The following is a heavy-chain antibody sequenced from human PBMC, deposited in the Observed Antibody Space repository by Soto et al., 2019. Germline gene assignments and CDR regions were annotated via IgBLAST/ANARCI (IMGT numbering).Heavy chain of an antibody. J-gene: IGHJ6*02. CDR1: GYTFTGYY. D-gene: IGHD2-8*01. V-gene: IGHV1-2*02. CDR2: INPNSGGT. Sequence: VKVSCKASGYTFTGYYMHWVRQAPGQGLEWMGWINPNSGGTNYAQKFQGRVTMTRDTSISTAYMELSRLRSDDTAVYYCAAGGVYAIPDYYYYYGMDVWRQGTTVTVSS. CDR3: AAGGVYAIPDYYYYYGMDV.